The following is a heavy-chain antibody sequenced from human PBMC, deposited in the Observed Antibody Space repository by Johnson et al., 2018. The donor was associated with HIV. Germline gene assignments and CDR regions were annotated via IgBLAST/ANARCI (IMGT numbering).Heavy chain of an antibody. CDR3: AKEDYYGSGSYDAFDI. CDR1: GFIFSSYG. V-gene: IGHV3-30*02. D-gene: IGHD3-10*01. Sequence: QVQLVQSGGGLVQPGGSLRLSCAASGFIFSSYGMHWVRQAPGKGLEWVAVIWYDGSNKYYADSVKGRFTISRDNSKNTLYLQMNSLRAEDTAVYYCAKEDYYGSGSYDAFDIWGQGTMVTVSS. CDR2: IWYDGSNK. J-gene: IGHJ3*02.